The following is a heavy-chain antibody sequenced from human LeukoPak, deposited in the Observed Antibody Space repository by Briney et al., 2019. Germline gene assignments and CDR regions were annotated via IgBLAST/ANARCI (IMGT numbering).Heavy chain of an antibody. CDR2: ISTNEGST. D-gene: IGHD3-10*01. J-gene: IGHJ4*02. CDR3: ARNGGSGSYDY. V-gene: IGHV3-64*01. CDR1: GFTFSGYA. Sequence: GGSLRLSCAASGFTFSGYAMHWVRQAPGKGLEYVSAISTNEGSTYYANSVKDRFTISRDNSKNTLYLQMGSLRAEDMAVYYCARNGGSGSYDYWGQGTLVTVSS.